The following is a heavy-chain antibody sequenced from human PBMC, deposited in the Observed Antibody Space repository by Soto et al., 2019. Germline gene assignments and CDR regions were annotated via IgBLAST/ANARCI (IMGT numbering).Heavy chain of an antibody. CDR3: ETQGLPNYYYYGMDV. CDR2: IILIFGTA. J-gene: IGHJ6*02. Sequence: QVQLVQSGAEVKKPGSSVKVSCKASGGTFSSYAISWVRQAPGQGLEWMGGIILIFGTANYAQKFQGRVAITADESTSTAYMELSSVRSEDTAVYYCETQGLPNYYYYGMDVWGQGTTVTVSS. V-gene: IGHV1-69*12. D-gene: IGHD5-18*01. CDR1: GGTFSSYA.